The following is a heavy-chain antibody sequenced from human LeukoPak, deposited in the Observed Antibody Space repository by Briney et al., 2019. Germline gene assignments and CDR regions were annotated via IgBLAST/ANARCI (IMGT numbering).Heavy chain of an antibody. CDR3: ARSLRATDYYDSSGYYHFDY. CDR2: ISSSSSYI. J-gene: IGHJ4*02. CDR1: GFTFSSYA. V-gene: IGHV3-21*01. D-gene: IGHD3-22*01. Sequence: GGSLRLSCAASGFTFSSYAMSWVRQAPGKGLEWVSSISSSSSYIYYADSVKGRFTISRDNAKNSLYLQMNSLRAEDTAVYYCARSLRATDYYDSSGYYHFDYWGQGTLVTVSS.